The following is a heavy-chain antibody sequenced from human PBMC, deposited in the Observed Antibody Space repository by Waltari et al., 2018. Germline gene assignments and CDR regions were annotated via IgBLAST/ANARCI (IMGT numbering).Heavy chain of an antibody. CDR1: GGSISSSSYY. Sequence: QLQLQESGPGLVKPSETLSLTCTVSGGSISSSSYYWGWIRQPPGTGLEWIGSIYYSGSTYYNPSLKSRVTISVDTSKNQFSLKLSSVTAADTAVYYCARGAGNCSGGSCYPGYFDYWGQGTLVTVSA. CDR2: IYYSGST. D-gene: IGHD2-15*01. V-gene: IGHV4-39*07. CDR3: ARGAGNCSGGSCYPGYFDY. J-gene: IGHJ4*02.